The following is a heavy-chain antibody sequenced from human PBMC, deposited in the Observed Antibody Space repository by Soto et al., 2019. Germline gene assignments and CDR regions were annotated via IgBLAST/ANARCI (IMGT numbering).Heavy chain of an antibody. V-gene: IGHV1-2*02. J-gene: IGHJ4*02. Sequence: ASVKVSCEASGYTFTAYYIHWVRQAPGQGLEWMGWINPHNGGTNYAQKFQGRVTMTRDTSISTAYMELSRLRSDDTAVYYCARGYYYDSSGNLAYWGQGTLVTVSS. CDR1: GYTFTAYY. D-gene: IGHD3-22*01. CDR3: ARGYYYDSSGNLAY. CDR2: INPHNGGT.